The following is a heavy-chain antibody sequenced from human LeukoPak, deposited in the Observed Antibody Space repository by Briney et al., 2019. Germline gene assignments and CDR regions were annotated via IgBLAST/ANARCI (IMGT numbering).Heavy chain of an antibody. CDR3: AETGYSSGWSAY. Sequence: PGGSLRLSSAASGFTFSSYEMNWVRQAPGGGLEWVSYISSSGSTIYYADSVRGRFTLSRDNAKNSLYLQMNSLRAEDTAVYYCAETGYSSGWSAYWGQGTLVTVSS. CDR1: GFTFSSYE. D-gene: IGHD6-19*01. CDR2: ISSSGSTI. J-gene: IGHJ4*02. V-gene: IGHV3-48*03.